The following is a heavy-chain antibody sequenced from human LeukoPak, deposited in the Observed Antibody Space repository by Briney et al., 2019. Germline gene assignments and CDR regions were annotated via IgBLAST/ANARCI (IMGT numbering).Heavy chain of an antibody. J-gene: IGHJ5*02. CDR2: IDNNGIT. CDR1: GFNVSAHF. V-gene: IGHV3-53*01. Sequence: GGSLRISCAVSGFNVSAHFMTWVRQAPGKGLEWVSAIDNNGITDYTDSVQSRFTVSRDTYTNTLYLQMHSLRIEDTAVYYCAREMGWLRCASWGRGTLVSVSS. CDR3: AREMGWLRCAS. D-gene: IGHD5-12*01.